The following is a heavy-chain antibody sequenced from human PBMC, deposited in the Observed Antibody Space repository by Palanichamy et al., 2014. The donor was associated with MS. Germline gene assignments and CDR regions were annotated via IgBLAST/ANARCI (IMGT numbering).Heavy chain of an antibody. Sequence: QVQLVESGGGVVQPGRSLRLSCAASGFTFSSYGMHWVRQAPGKGLEWVAVIWYDGSNKYYADSVKGRFTISRDNSKNTPYLQMNSLRAEDTAVYYCARVTGGYCSSTSCSNYGMDAWGQGTTVTVSS. CDR2: IWYDGSNK. D-gene: IGHD2-2*01. CDR3: ARVTGGYCSSTSCSNYGMDA. J-gene: IGHJ6*02. V-gene: IGHV3-33*01. CDR1: GFTFSSYG.